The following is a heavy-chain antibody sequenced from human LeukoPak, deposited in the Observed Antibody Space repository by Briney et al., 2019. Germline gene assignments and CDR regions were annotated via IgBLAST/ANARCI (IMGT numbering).Heavy chain of an antibody. Sequence: ASVKVTCKASGYTFTSYGISWVRQAPGQGLEWMGWISAYNGNTNYAQKLQDRVTMTTDTSTSTAYMELRSLRSDDTAVYYCARIIVGAKHVDYWGQGTLVTVSS. CDR3: ARIIVGAKHVDY. J-gene: IGHJ4*02. V-gene: IGHV1-18*01. CDR2: ISAYNGNT. CDR1: GYTFTSYG. D-gene: IGHD1-26*01.